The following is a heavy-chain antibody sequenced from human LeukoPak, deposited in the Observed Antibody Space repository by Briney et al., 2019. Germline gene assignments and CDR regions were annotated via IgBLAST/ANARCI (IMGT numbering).Heavy chain of an antibody. CDR3: ARDPSGYSSWFDP. J-gene: IGHJ5*02. CDR2: ISAYNGNT. V-gene: IGHV1-18*04. Sequence: ASVKVSCKASGYTFTSYYMHWVRQAPGQGLEWMGWISAYNGNTNYAQKLQGRVTMTTDTSTSTAYMELRSLRSDDTAVYYCARDPSGYSSWFDPWGQGTLVTVSS. D-gene: IGHD5-18*01. CDR1: GYTFTSYY.